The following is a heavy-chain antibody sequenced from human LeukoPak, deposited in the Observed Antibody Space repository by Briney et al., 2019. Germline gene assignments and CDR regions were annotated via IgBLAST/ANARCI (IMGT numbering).Heavy chain of an antibody. V-gene: IGHV1-2*02. CDR2: INPNSGGT. D-gene: IGHD3-10*01. Sequence: ASVKVSCKVSGYTLTELSMHWVRQAPGQGLEWMGWINPNSGGTNYAQKFQGRVTMTRDTSISTAYMELSRLRSDDTAVYYCARVRGSGTYHVDVWGKGTTVTVSS. J-gene: IGHJ6*04. CDR3: ARVRGSGTYHVDV. CDR1: GYTLTELS.